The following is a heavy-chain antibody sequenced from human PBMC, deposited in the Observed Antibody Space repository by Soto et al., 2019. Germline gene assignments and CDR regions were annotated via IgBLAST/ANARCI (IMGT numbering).Heavy chain of an antibody. CDR3: ARDIDMDIVVEVAATAPGY. CDR1: GYTFTGYY. Sequence: ASVKVSCKASGYTFTGYYMHWVRQAPGQGLEWMGWINPNSGGTNYAQKLQGRVTMTRDPSISTAYMELSRLRSDDTAVYYCARDIDMDIVVEVAATAPGYWGQGTLVTV. D-gene: IGHD2-15*01. V-gene: IGHV1-2*02. J-gene: IGHJ4*02. CDR2: INPNSGGT.